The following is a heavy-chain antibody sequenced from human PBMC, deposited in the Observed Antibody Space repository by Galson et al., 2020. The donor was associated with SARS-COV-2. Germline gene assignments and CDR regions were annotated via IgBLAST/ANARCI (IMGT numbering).Heavy chain of an antibody. CDR2: IYNSDNT. Sequence: SETLSLTCTVSGASVSSGSYYWSWIRQPPGKGLEWIGYIYNSDNTKYNPTLKSRLLISRDTSKNQFSLKLNSVTAADTAVYFCARGNADASVAAAGTPDYWGRGALVTGSS. D-gene: IGHD6-13*01. V-gene: IGHV4-61*01. J-gene: IGHJ4*02. CDR1: GASVSSGSYY. CDR3: ARGNADASVAAAGTPDY.